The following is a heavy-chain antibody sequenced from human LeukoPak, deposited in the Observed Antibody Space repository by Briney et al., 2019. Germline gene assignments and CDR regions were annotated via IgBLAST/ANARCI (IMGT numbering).Heavy chain of an antibody. CDR3: ARGRDGYKGGWFDP. D-gene: IGHD5-24*01. CDR2: INPNSGGT. Sequence: ASVKVSCKASGYTFTGYYMHWVRQAPGQGLEWMGWINPNSGGTNYAQKFQGRVTMTRDTSISTAYMELSRLRSDDTAVYYCARGRDGYKGGWFDPWGQGTLVTVSS. V-gene: IGHV1-2*02. CDR1: GYTFTGYY. J-gene: IGHJ5*02.